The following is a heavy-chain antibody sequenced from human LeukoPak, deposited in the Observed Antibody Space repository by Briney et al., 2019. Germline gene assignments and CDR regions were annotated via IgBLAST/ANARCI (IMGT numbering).Heavy chain of an antibody. CDR2: ISAYNGNT. CDR3: ARYDFVWLFGDY. V-gene: IGHV1-18*01. J-gene: IGHJ4*02. CDR1: GYTFTSYG. D-gene: IGHD3-9*01. Sequence: ASVKVSCKASGYTFTSYGISWVRQAPGQGLELMGWISAYNGNTNYAQKLQGRVTMTTDTSTSTAYMELRSLRSDDKAVYYCARYDFVWLFGDYWGQGTLVTVSS.